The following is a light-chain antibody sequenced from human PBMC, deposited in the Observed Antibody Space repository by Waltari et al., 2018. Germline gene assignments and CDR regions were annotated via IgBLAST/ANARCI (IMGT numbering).Light chain of an antibody. J-gene: IGKJ1*01. V-gene: IGKV1-39*01. Sequence: DIQMTQSPSSLSASVGDSVTITCRASQGISSSLNWYQQKSGQAPNLLIYAASNLQSGVPSRFSGRASGTDFTLTISSLQPEDSATYDCQQTYSTSWTFGQGTKVEIK. CDR1: QGISSS. CDR3: QQTYSTSWT. CDR2: AAS.